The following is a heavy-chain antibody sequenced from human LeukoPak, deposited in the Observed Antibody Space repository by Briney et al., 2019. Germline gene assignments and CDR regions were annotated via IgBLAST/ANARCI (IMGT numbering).Heavy chain of an antibody. V-gene: IGHV3-53*01. CDR2: IYSGGST. CDR1: GLTVSSNY. Sequence: GGSLTLSCPVSGLTVSSNYMSCVHHAPGEGRESVLVIYSGGSTYYADSVKGRFTISRDNSKTTLYLQMTSLTAEDTAVNYWACYNYDSSCYYAYWGQGTLVTVSS. CDR3: ACYNYDSSCYYAY. D-gene: IGHD3-22*01. J-gene: IGHJ4*02.